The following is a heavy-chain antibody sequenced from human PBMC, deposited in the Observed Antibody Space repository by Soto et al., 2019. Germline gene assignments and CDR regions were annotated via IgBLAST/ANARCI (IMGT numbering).Heavy chain of an antibody. CDR3: ARDMIVVVITNNFDY. J-gene: IGHJ4*02. D-gene: IGHD3-22*01. V-gene: IGHV3-30-3*01. CDR2: ISYDGSNK. Sequence: PLRLSYAASGFTFSSYAMHWVRQAPGKGLEWVAVISYDGSNKYYADSVKGRFTISRDNSKNTLYLQMNSLRAEDTAVYYCARDMIVVVITNNFDYWGQGTPVTGSS. CDR1: GFTFSSYA.